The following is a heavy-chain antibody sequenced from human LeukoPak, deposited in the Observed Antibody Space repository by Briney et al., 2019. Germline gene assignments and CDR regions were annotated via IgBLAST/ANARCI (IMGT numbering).Heavy chain of an antibody. CDR3: AKGIYSSGWSYFDY. V-gene: IGHV3-23*01. CDR1: GFTFSNFA. CDR2: LSGSGITT. J-gene: IGHJ4*01. Sequence: GGSLRLSCAASGFTFSNFAMSWVRQAPGKGLEWVSTLSGSGITTYYADSVKGRFTISRDNSKNTLYLQMNSLRAEDTAVYYCAKGIYSSGWSYFDYWGHGTLVTVSS. D-gene: IGHD6-19*01.